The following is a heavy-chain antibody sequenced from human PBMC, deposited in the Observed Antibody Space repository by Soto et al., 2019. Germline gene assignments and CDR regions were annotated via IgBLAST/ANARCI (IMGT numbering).Heavy chain of an antibody. Sequence: SETQPLTCTVSGGYIRSYYWSWIRQPPGKGLEWIGYIYYSGGTNYNPSLKSRVTISVDTSKNQFSLKLSSVTAADTAVYYCARGXTSLGSGSPENWFDPWGQGTLVTVSS. CDR2: IYYSGGT. V-gene: IGHV4-59*01. J-gene: IGHJ5*02. CDR3: ARGXTSLGSGSPENWFDP. D-gene: IGHD3-10*01. CDR1: GGYIRSYY.